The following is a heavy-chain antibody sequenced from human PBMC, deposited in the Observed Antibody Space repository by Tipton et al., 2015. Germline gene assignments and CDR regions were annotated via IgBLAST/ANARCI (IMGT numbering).Heavy chain of an antibody. CDR1: GVSVSSASYY. V-gene: IGHV4-61*01. CDR2: VYYSGST. D-gene: IGHD2-15*01. Sequence: TLSLTCTVSGVSVSSASYYWSWIRQPPGEALEWIAYVYYSGSTKYNPSLKSRLTITADMSKNQFSLRLTSVTAADTAVYYCARGGNNWFDPWGRGTLVTVSS. CDR3: ARGGNNWFDP. J-gene: IGHJ5*02.